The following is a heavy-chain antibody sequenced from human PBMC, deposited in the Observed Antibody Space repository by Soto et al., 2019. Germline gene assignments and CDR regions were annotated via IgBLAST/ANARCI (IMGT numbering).Heavy chain of an antibody. V-gene: IGHV4-34*01. CDR2: INHSRST. CDR1: GGSFSGYY. J-gene: IGHJ6*02. D-gene: IGHD3-3*01. CDR3: ARSLYYDFWSGYETITYSGMDV. Sequence: SETLSLTCAVYGGSFSGYYWSWIRQPPGKGLEWIGEINHSRSTNYNPYLKSRVTISGETSKNQFPLNLSSVTGADTAVNYCARSLYYDFWSGYETITYSGMDVWGQGTTVTVS.